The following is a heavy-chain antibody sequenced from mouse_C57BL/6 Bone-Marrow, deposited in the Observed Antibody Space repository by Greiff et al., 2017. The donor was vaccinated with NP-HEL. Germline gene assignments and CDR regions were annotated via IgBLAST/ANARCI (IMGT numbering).Heavy chain of an antibody. CDR1: GYTFTDYY. CDR3: ARGRDIYDGYYDWYFDV. Sequence: VQLQQSGPELVKPGASVKISCKASGYTFTDYYINWVKQRPGQGLEWIGWIFPGSGSTYYNEKFKGKATLTADKSSSTAYMLLSSLTSEDSAVYFCARGRDIYDGYYDWYFDVWGTGTTVTVSS. J-gene: IGHJ1*03. CDR2: IFPGSGST. D-gene: IGHD2-3*01. V-gene: IGHV1-75*01.